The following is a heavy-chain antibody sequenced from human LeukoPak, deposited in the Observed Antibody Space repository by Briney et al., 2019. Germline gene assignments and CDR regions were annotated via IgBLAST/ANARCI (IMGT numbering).Heavy chain of an antibody. Sequence: GESLKISCKGSGYIFTSYWIGWVRQMPGKGLEWMGIIYPGDSDTRYSPSFQGQVTISADKSINTAYLQWSRLKASDTAMYYCARRYGSGSYLDWFDSWGQGTLVTVSS. D-gene: IGHD3-10*01. CDR2: IYPGDSDT. J-gene: IGHJ5*01. V-gene: IGHV5-51*01. CDR3: ARRYGSGSYLDWFDS. CDR1: GYIFTSYW.